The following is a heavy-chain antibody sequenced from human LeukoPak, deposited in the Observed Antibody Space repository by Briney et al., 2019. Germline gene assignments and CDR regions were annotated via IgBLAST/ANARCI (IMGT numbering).Heavy chain of an antibody. CDR1: GFTFSSYG. J-gene: IGHJ4*02. CDR3: AKDRLTTVVMGYLDY. CDR2: IRYDGSNK. D-gene: IGHD4-23*01. Sequence: GGSLRLSCAASGFTFSSYGMHWVRQAPGKGVEWVAFIRYDGSNKYYADSVKGRFTISRDNSKNTLYLQMNSLRTDDTAVYYCAKDRLTTVVMGYLDYWGQGTLVTVPS. V-gene: IGHV3-30*02.